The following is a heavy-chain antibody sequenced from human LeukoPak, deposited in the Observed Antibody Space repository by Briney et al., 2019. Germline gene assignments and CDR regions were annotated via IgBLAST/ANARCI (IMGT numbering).Heavy chain of an antibody. CDR2: INHSGST. Sequence: SETLSLTCAVYGGSFSGYYWSWIRQPPGKGLEWIGEINHSGSTNYNPSLKSRVTISVDTSKNQFSLKLSSVTAADTAVYYCARGSPSSVDVDYWGQGTLVTVSS. D-gene: IGHD6-19*01. CDR3: ARGSPSSVDVDY. J-gene: IGHJ4*02. CDR1: GGSFSGYY. V-gene: IGHV4-34*01.